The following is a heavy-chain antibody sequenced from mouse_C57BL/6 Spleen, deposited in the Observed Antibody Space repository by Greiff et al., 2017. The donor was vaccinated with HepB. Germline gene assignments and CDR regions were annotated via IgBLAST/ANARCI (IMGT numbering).Heavy chain of an antibody. V-gene: IGHV1-81*01. CDR2: IYPRSGNT. D-gene: IGHD2-5*01. Sequence: VQLQESGAELARPGASVKLSCKASGYTFTSYGISWVKQRTGQGLEWIGEIYPRSGNTYYNEKFKGKATLTADKSSSTAYMELRSLTSEDSAVYFCAREAYYSNRYYAMDYWGQGTSVTVSS. J-gene: IGHJ4*01. CDR3: AREAYYSNRYYAMDY. CDR1: GYTFTSYG.